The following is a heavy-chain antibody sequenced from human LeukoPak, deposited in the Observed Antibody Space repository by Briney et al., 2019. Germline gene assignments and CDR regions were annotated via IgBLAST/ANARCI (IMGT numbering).Heavy chain of an antibody. CDR3: VSLYNYGLDY. V-gene: IGHV3-11*01. J-gene: IGHJ4*02. D-gene: IGHD5-18*01. CDR1: GLAFSDYY. CDR2: ISSSGRKI. Sequence: GGSLRLSCAASGLAFSDYYMSWIRQTPGKGLEWVSYISSSGRKIYYADSVKGRFTISRDNAKNSLCLQMNSLRAEDTAVYYCVSLYNYGLDYWGQGTLVTVSS.